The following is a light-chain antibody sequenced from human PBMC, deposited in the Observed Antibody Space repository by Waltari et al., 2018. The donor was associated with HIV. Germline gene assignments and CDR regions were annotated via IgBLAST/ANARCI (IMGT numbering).Light chain of an antibody. CDR1: QSISVW. Sequence: DIQMTQSPSTLSASVGDRVTITCRASQSISVWLAWYQQKPGKAPNLLIYKASSLDSGVPSRFSGSGSGTEFTLTISSLQPDDFATYYGQHYNGYHTFGQGTKLEIK. CDR2: KAS. V-gene: IGKV1-5*03. CDR3: QHYNGYHT. J-gene: IGKJ2*01.